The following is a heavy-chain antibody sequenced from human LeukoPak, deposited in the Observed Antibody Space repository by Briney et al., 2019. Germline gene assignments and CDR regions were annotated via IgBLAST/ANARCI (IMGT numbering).Heavy chain of an antibody. Sequence: GGSLRLSCAASGFTFSSYWMHWVRQAPGKRLVWVSRINSDGSSTSYADSVKGRFTISRDNAKNTLYLQMNSLRAEDTAVYYCARVIRYFDWLPEKGYWFDPWGQGTLVTVSS. CDR1: GFTFSSYW. CDR3: ARVIRYFDWLPEKGYWFDP. D-gene: IGHD3-9*01. J-gene: IGHJ5*02. CDR2: INSDGSST. V-gene: IGHV3-74*01.